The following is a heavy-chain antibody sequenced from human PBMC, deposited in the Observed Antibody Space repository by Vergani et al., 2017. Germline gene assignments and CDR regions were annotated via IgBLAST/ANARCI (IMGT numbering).Heavy chain of an antibody. Sequence: QVQLVQSGAEVKKPGSSVKVSCKASGGTFSSYAISWVRQAPGQGLEWMGWINPNSGGTNYAQKFQGRVTMTRDTSISTAYMELSRLRSEDTAVYYCARVYYYDSSGYYLLSAFDIWGQGTMVTVSS. V-gene: IGHV1-2*02. CDR2: INPNSGGT. J-gene: IGHJ3*02. CDR3: ARVYYYDSSGYYLLSAFDI. D-gene: IGHD3-22*01. CDR1: GGTFSSYA.